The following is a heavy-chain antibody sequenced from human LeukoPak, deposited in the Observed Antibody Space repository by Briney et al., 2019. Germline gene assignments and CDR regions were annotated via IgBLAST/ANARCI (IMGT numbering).Heavy chain of an antibody. CDR1: GGSISSGGYS. CDR2: IYHSGST. V-gene: IGHV4-30-2*01. J-gene: IGHJ5*02. CDR3: AREKRYYYGSGSPHHNWFDP. Sequence: RPSETLSLTCAVSGGSISSGGYSWSWIRQPPGKGLEWIGYIYHSGSTYYNPSLKSRVTISVDRSKNQFSLKLSSVTAADTAVYYCAREKRYYYGSGSPHHNWFDPWGQGTLVTVSS. D-gene: IGHD3-10*01.